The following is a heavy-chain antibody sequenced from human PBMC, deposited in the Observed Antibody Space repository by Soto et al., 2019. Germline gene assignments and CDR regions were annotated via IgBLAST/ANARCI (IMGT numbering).Heavy chain of an antibody. CDR2: INYVGRTS. J-gene: IGHJ4*02. CDR3: ARFQRNYFDY. Sequence: QVQLQESGPGLVKPSETLSLTCTVSGDSMSGFYWSWIRQTPGKGLEWIGYINYVGRTSYYSPSLQSRVTISLDSSKNQFSLILSSVTAADTAVYFCARFQRNYFDYWGQGTLVTVSS. CDR1: GDSMSGFY. V-gene: IGHV4-59*01.